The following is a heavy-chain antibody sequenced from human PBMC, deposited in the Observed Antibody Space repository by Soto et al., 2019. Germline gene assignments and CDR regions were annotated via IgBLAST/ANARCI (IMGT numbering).Heavy chain of an antibody. D-gene: IGHD3-9*01. CDR1: GYSFTTYW. J-gene: IGHJ3*02. V-gene: IGHV5-51*01. CDR2: IYPGDSDT. CDR3: VSPTYYDVLTGSHDAFDI. Sequence: PGESLKISCKGSGYSFTTYWIGWVRQMPGKGLEWMGIIYPGDSDTRYSPSFQGQVTISVDKSISTAYLQWSSLEASDSALYYCVSPTYYDVLTGSHDAFDIWGKGTMVTVSS.